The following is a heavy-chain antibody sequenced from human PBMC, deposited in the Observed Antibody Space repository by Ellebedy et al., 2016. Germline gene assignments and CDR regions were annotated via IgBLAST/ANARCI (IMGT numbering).Heavy chain of an antibody. Sequence: ASVKVSCKASGYTFTSYGINWVRQAPGQGLEWMGWISGYTGNTDYAQTLQGRVTMTRDTSTSTAYMELRSLRSDDTAVYYCARAPHSSMITFGGVSALFDYWGQGTLVTVSS. CDR3: ARAPHSSMITFGGVSALFDY. CDR1: GYTFTSYG. V-gene: IGHV1-18*01. J-gene: IGHJ4*02. CDR2: ISGYTGNT. D-gene: IGHD3-16*01.